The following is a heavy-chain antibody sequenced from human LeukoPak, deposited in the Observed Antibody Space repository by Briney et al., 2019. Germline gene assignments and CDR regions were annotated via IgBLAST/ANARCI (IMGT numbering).Heavy chain of an antibody. V-gene: IGHV3-53*01. CDR1: GFAVKSSY. Sequence: GGSLRLSCAASGFAVKSSYMNWVRQAPGKGLEWVSVLYAGGESYYADSVLGRFAISRDNSNNTVFLEMNSLTADDTAVYFCARDSAGNQYSSGNFDLWGQGTLVTVSS. D-gene: IGHD3-10*01. CDR2: LYAGGES. J-gene: IGHJ4*02. CDR3: ARDSAGNQYSSGNFDL.